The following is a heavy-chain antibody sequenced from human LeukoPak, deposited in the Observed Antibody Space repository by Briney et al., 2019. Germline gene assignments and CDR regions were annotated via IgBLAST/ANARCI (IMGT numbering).Heavy chain of an antibody. V-gene: IGHV3-21*01. CDR1: GFTFSSYS. CDR3: ARDDDYSDAFDI. J-gene: IGHJ3*02. D-gene: IGHD4-11*01. CDR2: ISSSSSYI. Sequence: GGSLRLSCAASGFTFSSYSMNWVRQAPGKGLEWVSSISSSSSYIYYADSVKGRFTMSRDNAKNSLYLQMNSLRAEDTAVYYCARDDDYSDAFDIWGQGTMVTVSS.